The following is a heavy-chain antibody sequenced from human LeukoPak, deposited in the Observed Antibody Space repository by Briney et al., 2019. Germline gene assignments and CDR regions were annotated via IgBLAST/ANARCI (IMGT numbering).Heavy chain of an antibody. CDR1: GFTFSSYS. Sequence: GGSLRLSCAASGFTFSSYSMNWVRQAPGKGLEWVSSISSSSSYIYYADSVKGRFTISRDNAKNSVYLQMNSLRAEDTAVYYCARGQLYYDSSGFDYWGQGTLVTVSS. J-gene: IGHJ4*02. V-gene: IGHV3-21*01. CDR2: ISSSSSYI. D-gene: IGHD3-22*01. CDR3: ARGQLYYDSSGFDY.